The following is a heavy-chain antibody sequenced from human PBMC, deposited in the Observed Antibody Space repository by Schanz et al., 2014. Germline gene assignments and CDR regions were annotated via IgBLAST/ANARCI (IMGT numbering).Heavy chain of an antibody. CDR2: IYSGIGA. CDR3: AKWMGYCSGGTCYDCYYYGFDV. CDR1: GFTFSSYA. J-gene: IGHJ6*02. D-gene: IGHD2-15*01. V-gene: IGHV3-23*03. Sequence: EGQLLESGGGLIQPGGSLRLSCAASGFTFSSYAMSWVRQAPGQGLEWVSVIYSGIGAYYADSEKDRFTISRDNAKNSLYLQMNSLRAKDTAVYYCAKWMGYCSGGTCYDCYYYGFDVWGQGTTVTVSS.